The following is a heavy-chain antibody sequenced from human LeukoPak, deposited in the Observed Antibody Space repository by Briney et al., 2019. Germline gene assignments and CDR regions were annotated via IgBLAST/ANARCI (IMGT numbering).Heavy chain of an antibody. CDR2: IHYSGRP. CDR1: GGSISGHY. CDR3: ARFGVDYDMDV. Sequence: SETLSLTCTVSGGSISGHYCTWIRQPPGKGLEWIGQIHYSGRPDYNPSLKSRVTISVDTSKNQLSLKVTSVTGADTAVYYCARFGVDYDMDVWGQGTTVTVSS. D-gene: IGHD3-16*01. J-gene: IGHJ6*02. V-gene: IGHV4-59*11.